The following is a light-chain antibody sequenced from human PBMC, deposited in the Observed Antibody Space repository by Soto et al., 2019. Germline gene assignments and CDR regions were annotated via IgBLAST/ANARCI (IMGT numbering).Light chain of an antibody. CDR2: EVT. CDR1: SSDVGGYDH. Sequence: QSVLTQPPSASGSPGQSVTIPCTGTSSDVGGYDHVSWYQQHPGKAPKLMIYEVTKRPAGVPDRFSGSKPGNTASLTVSGLQAEDEADYFCSSDAGNYNYVFGTGTKLTVL. V-gene: IGLV2-8*01. CDR3: SSDAGNYNYV. J-gene: IGLJ1*01.